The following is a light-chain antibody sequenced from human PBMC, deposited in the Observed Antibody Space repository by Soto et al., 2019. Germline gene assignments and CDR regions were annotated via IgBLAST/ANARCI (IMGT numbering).Light chain of an antibody. CDR2: DVT. Sequence: QSALTQPASVSGSPGQSITISCTGTSSDVGGYNFVSWYQHHPGKAPKLIIYDVTNRPSGISNRFTGSKSGNTASLTISGLQADDEADYYCTSYTSSITYVFGTETKLTVL. J-gene: IGLJ1*01. CDR3: TSYTSSITYV. V-gene: IGLV2-14*03. CDR1: SSDVGGYNF.